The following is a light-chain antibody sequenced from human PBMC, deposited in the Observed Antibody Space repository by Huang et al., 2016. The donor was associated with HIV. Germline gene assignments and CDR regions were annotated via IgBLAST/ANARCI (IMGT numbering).Light chain of an antibody. Sequence: VLTQSPGTLSLSPGERATLSCRASQYVSTTYLAWYQQKPGQAPRLRMYRTSTRPTGIPDRFRGSGSGTDFTLTISALEPEDFAVYYCQQYGSLVWTFGQGTRVEAK. CDR2: RTS. CDR1: QYVSTTY. V-gene: IGKV3-20*01. J-gene: IGKJ1*01. CDR3: QQYGSLVWT.